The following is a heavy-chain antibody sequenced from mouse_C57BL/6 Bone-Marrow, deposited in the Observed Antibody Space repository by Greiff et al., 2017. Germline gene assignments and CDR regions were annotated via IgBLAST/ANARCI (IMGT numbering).Heavy chain of an antibody. J-gene: IGHJ3*01. Sequence: VQLQQSGAELVRPGASVKLSCTASGFNIKDYYMHWVKQRPEQGLEWIGRIDPEDGDTEYAPKFQGKATMTADTSSNTAYLQLSSLTSEDTAVYYCTTYYYGSSYPAWFAFWGPGTLVTVSA. CDR2: IDPEDGDT. V-gene: IGHV14-1*01. CDR3: TTYYYGSSYPAWFAF. CDR1: GFNIKDYY. D-gene: IGHD1-1*01.